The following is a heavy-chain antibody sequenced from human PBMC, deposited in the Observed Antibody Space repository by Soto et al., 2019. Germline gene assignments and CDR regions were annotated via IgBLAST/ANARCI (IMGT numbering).Heavy chain of an antibody. V-gene: IGHV4-59*01. CDR1: GGSISSYY. CDR3: VAATPLYDFWSGSWFDP. CDR2: IYYSGST. D-gene: IGHD3-3*01. J-gene: IGHJ5*02. Sequence: SETLSLTCTVSGGSISSYYWSWIRQPPGKGLEWIGYIYYSGSTNYNPSLKSRVTISVDTSKNQFSLKLSSVTAADTAVYYCVAATPLYDFWSGSWFDPWGQGTLVTVSS.